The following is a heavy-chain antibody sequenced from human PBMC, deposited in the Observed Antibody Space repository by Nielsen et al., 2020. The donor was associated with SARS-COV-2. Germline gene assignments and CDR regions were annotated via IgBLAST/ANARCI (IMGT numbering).Heavy chain of an antibody. CDR3: ARARGAYGDYYYYYYTDV. CDR2: TYYRSKWYN. V-gene: IGHV6-1*01. CDR1: GDSVSSGSAA. Sequence: LRLSCAISGDSVSSGSAAWNWIRQSPSRGLEWLGRTYYRSKWYNDYAVSVKSRITINPDTSKNQFSLHLNSVTPEDTAVYYCARARGAYGDYYYYYYTDVRGKGTTVTVSS. D-gene: IGHD4-17*01. J-gene: IGHJ6*03.